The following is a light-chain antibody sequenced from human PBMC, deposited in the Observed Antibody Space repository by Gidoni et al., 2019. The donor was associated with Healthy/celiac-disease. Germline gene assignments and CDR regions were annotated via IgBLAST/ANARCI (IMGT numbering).Light chain of an antibody. Sequence: DIQMTQSPSSLSASVGDRVTITCRASQSISSYLNWYQQKPGKAPKLLIYAASSLQSGVPSRFSGSGSGTDFTLTISSLQPEDFATYYCQQSYSTPRTFGRWTKVEIK. CDR1: QSISSY. CDR2: AAS. CDR3: QQSYSTPRT. J-gene: IGKJ1*01. V-gene: IGKV1-39*01.